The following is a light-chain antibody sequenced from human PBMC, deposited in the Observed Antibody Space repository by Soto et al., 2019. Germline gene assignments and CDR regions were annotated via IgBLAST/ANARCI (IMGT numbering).Light chain of an antibody. CDR2: DAS. CDR3: QQYDSYSWT. J-gene: IGKJ1*01. CDR1: QNVNKW. Sequence: DIQMTQSPYTLSASVGDRVTITCRASQNVNKWLAWFQQKPGKVPKLLIFDASTLQTGVPLRFSGSGSGTEFILTISSLQPDDFATYYCQQYDSYSWTFDQGTKVDI. V-gene: IGKV1-5*01.